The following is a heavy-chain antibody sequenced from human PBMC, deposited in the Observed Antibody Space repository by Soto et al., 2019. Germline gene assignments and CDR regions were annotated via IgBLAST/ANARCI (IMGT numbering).Heavy chain of an antibody. CDR2: INHSGST. Sequence: SETLSLTCTVSGGSISSGDYYWSWIRQPPGKGLEWIGEINHSGSTNYNPSLKSRVTISVDTSKNQFSLKLSSVTAADTAVYYCARGGALLRFLEWFSLGWFDPWGQGTLVTVSS. V-gene: IGHV4-30-4*01. CDR1: GGSISSGDYY. CDR3: ARGGALLRFLEWFSLGWFDP. J-gene: IGHJ5*02. D-gene: IGHD3-3*01.